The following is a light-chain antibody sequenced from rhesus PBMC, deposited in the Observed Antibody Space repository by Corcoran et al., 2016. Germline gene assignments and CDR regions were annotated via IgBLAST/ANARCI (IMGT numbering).Light chain of an antibody. CDR2: DAS. Sequence: DIQMTQSPSSLSASVGDTVTITCRASQGISSYLNWFQQKPGKAPKLLIYDASSLESGVPSRFSGSGSGTDFTLTISSLQPEDCAAYYCLQHNSYPFTFGPGTKLDIK. CDR3: LQHNSYPFT. CDR1: QGISSY. V-gene: IGKV1-28*03. J-gene: IGKJ3*01.